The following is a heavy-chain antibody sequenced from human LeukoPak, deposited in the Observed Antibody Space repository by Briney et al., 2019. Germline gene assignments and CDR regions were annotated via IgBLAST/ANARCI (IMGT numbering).Heavy chain of an antibody. J-gene: IGHJ4*02. Sequence: ASVKVSCKASGYTFTGYYMHWVRQAPGQGREWMGRIDPNSGGTNYAQKFQGRVTMTRDTSISTAYMELSRLRSDDTAVYYCARAGNDYGTPGDYWGQGTLVTVSS. CDR3: ARAGNDYGTPGDY. CDR1: GYTFTGYY. D-gene: IGHD4-17*01. V-gene: IGHV1-2*06. CDR2: IDPNSGGT.